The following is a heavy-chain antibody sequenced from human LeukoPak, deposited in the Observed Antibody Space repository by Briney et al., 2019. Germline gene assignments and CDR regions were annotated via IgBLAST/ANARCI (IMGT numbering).Heavy chain of an antibody. J-gene: IGHJ4*02. V-gene: IGHV1-2*02. D-gene: IGHD3-22*01. CDR2: ISPNSGGT. CDR1: GYTFTGYY. Sequence: ASVKVSCKASGYTFTGYYMHWVRQAPGQGLEWMGWISPNSGGTNYAQKFQGRVTMTRDTSISTAYMELSRLRSDDTAVYYCARQYYYDSSGYPPPGYWGQGTLVTVSS. CDR3: ARQYYYDSSGYPPPGY.